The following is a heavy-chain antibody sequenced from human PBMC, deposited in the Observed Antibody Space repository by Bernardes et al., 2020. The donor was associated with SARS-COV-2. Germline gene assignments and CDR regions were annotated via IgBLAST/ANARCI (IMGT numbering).Heavy chain of an antibody. V-gene: IGHV4-61*02. CDR3: AVYYYDSSGYMVSGGY. CDR1: GGSISSGSYY. D-gene: IGHD3-22*01. J-gene: IGHJ4*02. CDR2: IYTSGST. Sequence: SETLSLTCTVSGGSISSGSYYWSWIRQPAGKGLEWIGRIYTSGSTNYNPSLKSRVTISVDTSKNQFSLKLSSVTAADTAVYYCAVYYYDSSGYMVSGGYWGQGTLVTVSS.